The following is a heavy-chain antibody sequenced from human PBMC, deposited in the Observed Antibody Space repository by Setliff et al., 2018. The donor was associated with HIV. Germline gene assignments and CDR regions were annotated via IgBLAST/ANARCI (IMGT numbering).Heavy chain of an antibody. CDR3: ARARGTNWPFDY. V-gene: IGHV3-74*01. D-gene: IGHD1-1*01. Sequence: GGSLRLSCAASGFTFSTTWVYWVRQAPGKGLVWVSRINTDGSSTTYADSVKGRFTISRDNAKNTLYLQMNSLRAEDTAVYYCARARGTNWPFDYWGQGTLVTVSS. CDR2: INTDGSST. J-gene: IGHJ4*02. CDR1: GFTFSTTW.